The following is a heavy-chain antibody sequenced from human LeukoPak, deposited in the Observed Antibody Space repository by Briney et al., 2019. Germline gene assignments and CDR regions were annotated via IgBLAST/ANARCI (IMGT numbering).Heavy chain of an antibody. J-gene: IGHJ5*02. CDR1: GGSISIGGYY. CDR2: IYYSGST. CDR3: ARSFTIFGVVGNWFAP. Sequence: SQTLSLTCTVSGGSISIGGYYCSWIPQHPGKGLGWIGYIYYSGSTYYNPSLKSRVTISVDTSKNQLYLKLSSVTAADTAVYYSARSFTIFGVVGNWFAPWGQGTLVTVSS. D-gene: IGHD3-3*01. V-gene: IGHV4-31*03.